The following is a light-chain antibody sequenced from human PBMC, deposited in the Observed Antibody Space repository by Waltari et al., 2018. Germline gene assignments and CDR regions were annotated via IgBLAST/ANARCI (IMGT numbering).Light chain of an antibody. CDR2: GAS. Sequence: DIQMTQSPSTLSASVGDRVTITCRASQSIRTSLAWYQQEPGKAPKVLIYGASTLKSGDPSRFTASGACTEFTLTVSSLQPDDFASYYCQHYSRVPWTFGQGTKVEIK. J-gene: IGKJ1*01. CDR3: QHYSRVPWT. V-gene: IGKV1-5*03. CDR1: QSIRTS.